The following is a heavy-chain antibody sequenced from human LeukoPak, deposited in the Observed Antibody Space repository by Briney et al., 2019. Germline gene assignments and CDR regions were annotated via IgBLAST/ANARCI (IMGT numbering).Heavy chain of an antibody. D-gene: IGHD4-11*01. CDR3: ARDDYSNSYYYYYYVDV. CDR1: GGTFSSYA. CDR2: IIPIFGTA. Sequence: SVKVSCKASGGTFSSYAISWVRQAPGQGLEWMGGIIPIFGTANYAQKFQGRVTITTDESTSTAYMELSSLRSEDTAVYYCARDDYSNSYYYYYYVDVWGKGTTVTVSS. J-gene: IGHJ6*03. V-gene: IGHV1-69*05.